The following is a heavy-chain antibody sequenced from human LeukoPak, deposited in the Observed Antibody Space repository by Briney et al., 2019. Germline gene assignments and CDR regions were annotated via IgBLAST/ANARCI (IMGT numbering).Heavy chain of an antibody. D-gene: IGHD3-22*01. V-gene: IGHV3-23*01. CDR3: SRGLVGYYHDSSTYPDS. CDR1: GITFSNSA. CDR2: ITKSGDQT. Sequence: GSLRLSCVPSGITFSNSALSWVRQAPGKGLEWVSTITKSGDQTHYADSVRGLFTISRDNAKNMLYLQLDSLTAEDTAVYYCSRGLVGYYHDSSTYPDSWGQGTLVTVSS. J-gene: IGHJ4*02.